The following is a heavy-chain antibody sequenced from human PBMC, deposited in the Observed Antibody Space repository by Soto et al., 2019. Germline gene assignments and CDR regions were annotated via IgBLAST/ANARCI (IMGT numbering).Heavy chain of an antibody. J-gene: IGHJ4*02. CDR3: AKDYYYDSSGWVD. Sequence: QVQLVETGGSVVQPGRSLRLSCAASGFTLISYGMHWVRQAPGKGLWWVAVISNDGSNKYYADSVKGRFTISRDNSKNTLYLQMNSLRAENAAMYYCAKDYYYDSSGWVDWGQGTLVTVSS. CDR2: ISNDGSNK. V-gene: IGHV3-30*18. D-gene: IGHD3-22*01. CDR1: GFTLISYG.